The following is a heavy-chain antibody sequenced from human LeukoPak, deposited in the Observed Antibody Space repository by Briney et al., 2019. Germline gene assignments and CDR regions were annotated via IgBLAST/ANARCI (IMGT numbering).Heavy chain of an antibody. Sequence: SETLSLTCTVSGGSISSYYWSWIRQPPGKGLEWIGYIYYSGSTNYNPSLKSRVTISVDTSKNQFSLKLSSVTAADTAVYYCARDHSSYSSSNYYYYYMDVWGKGTTVTVSS. J-gene: IGHJ6*03. CDR2: IYYSGST. CDR3: ARDHSSYSSSNYYYYYMDV. V-gene: IGHV4-59*01. CDR1: GGSISSYY. D-gene: IGHD6-6*01.